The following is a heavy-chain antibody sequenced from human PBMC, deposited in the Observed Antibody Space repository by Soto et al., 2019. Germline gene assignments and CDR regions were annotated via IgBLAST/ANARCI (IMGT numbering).Heavy chain of an antibody. CDR1: GFTFSIYA. CDR2: ISGSGGST. J-gene: IGHJ4*02. D-gene: IGHD2-2*02. CDR3: AKVSPTDCSSTSCYTSSPPDY. V-gene: IGHV3-23*01. Sequence: GGSLRLSCAASGFTFSIYAMSWVRQAPGKGLEWVSAISGSGGSTYNADSVKGRFTISRDNSKNTLYLQMNSLRAEDTAVYYCAKVSPTDCSSTSCYTSSPPDYWGQGTPVTVSS.